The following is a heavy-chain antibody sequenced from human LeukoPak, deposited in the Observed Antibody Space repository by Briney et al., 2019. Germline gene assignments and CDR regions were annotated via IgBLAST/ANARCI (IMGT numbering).Heavy chain of an antibody. CDR1: GGSISSSSYY. J-gene: IGHJ4*02. Sequence: SETLSLTCTVSGGSISSSSYYWGWIRQPPGKGLEWIGSIYYSGSTYYNPSLKSRVTISVDTSKNQFSLKLSSVTAADTAVYYCARGFPTLGYCSGGSCYSLDYWGQGTLVTVSS. D-gene: IGHD2-15*01. CDR2: IYYSGST. V-gene: IGHV4-39*01. CDR3: ARGFPTLGYCSGGSCYSLDY.